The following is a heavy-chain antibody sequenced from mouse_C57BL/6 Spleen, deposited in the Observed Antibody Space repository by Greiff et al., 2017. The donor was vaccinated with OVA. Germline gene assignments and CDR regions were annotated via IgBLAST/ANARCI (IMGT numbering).Heavy chain of an antibody. CDR2: ISYDGST. D-gene: IGHD1-1*01. CDR3: ARDETTVVATRYFDV. Sequence: ESGPGLVKPSQSLSLTCPATGYSFTSGYYWNWIRKLPGNKLEWMGYISYDGSTNYNPSLKNRISITRDTSKNQFFLKLNSVTTEDTATYYCARDETTVVATRYFDVWGTGTTVTVSS. CDR1: GYSFTSGYY. V-gene: IGHV3-6*01. J-gene: IGHJ1*03.